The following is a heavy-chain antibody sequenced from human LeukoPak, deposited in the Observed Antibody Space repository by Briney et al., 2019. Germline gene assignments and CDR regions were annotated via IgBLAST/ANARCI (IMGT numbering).Heavy chain of an antibody. Sequence: SETLSLTCTASIYSISSGFYWGWIRQSPGKVLEWIGTIYHSGSTYFNPSLKSRVSISVDTSKNQFSLKLRSVTAADTAVYYCARGETSRPGYYFDYWGQGTLVTVSS. CDR3: ARGETSRPGYYFDY. CDR1: IYSISSGFY. D-gene: IGHD2-2*01. CDR2: IYHSGST. V-gene: IGHV4-38-2*02. J-gene: IGHJ4*02.